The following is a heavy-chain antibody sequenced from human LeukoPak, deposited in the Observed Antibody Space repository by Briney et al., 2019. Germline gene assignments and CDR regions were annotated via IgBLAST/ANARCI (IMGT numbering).Heavy chain of an antibody. CDR3: ARDSRRSGGSFYYYYYYMDV. CDR2: IIPIFGTA. Sequence: GASVKVSCKASGGTFSSYAISWVRQAPGQGLECMGRIIPIFGTANYAQKFQGRVTITADKSTSTAYMELSSLRSEDTAVYYCARDSRRSGGSFYYYYYYMDVWGKGTTVTVSS. V-gene: IGHV1-69*06. D-gene: IGHD2-15*01. J-gene: IGHJ6*03. CDR1: GGTFSSYA.